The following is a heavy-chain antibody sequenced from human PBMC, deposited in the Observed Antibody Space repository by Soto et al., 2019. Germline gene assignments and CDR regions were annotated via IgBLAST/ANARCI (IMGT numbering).Heavy chain of an antibody. CDR1: GFTFTGAW. D-gene: IGHD5-18*01. Sequence: EIQLVESGGGLVKPGGSLRLSCAASGFTFTGAWMNWVRQAPGKGLEWVGRIKTRSDGGATDYAAPVKGRFTIYRDDSTNTLYLQMNSLKTEDTAVYYCTPQRGYSYGFDYWGLGTLVAVSS. J-gene: IGHJ4*02. CDR2: IKTRSDGGAT. V-gene: IGHV3-15*07. CDR3: TPQRGYSYGFDY.